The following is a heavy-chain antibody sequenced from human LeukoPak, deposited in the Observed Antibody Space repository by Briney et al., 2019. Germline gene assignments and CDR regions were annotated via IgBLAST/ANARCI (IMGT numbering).Heavy chain of an antibody. V-gene: IGHV4-4*07. CDR1: GGSISGYT. J-gene: IGHJ4*02. CDR3: ARGVVGATAFAY. CDR2: IYASGST. D-gene: IGHD1-26*01. Sequence: PSETLSRTCTVSGGSISGYTWSWIRQPAGKGLEWIGRIYASGSTNYNPSLQGRVTMSVDTSRGQFFLMVHSVTAADTAVYYCARGVVGATAFAYWGQGTVVTASS.